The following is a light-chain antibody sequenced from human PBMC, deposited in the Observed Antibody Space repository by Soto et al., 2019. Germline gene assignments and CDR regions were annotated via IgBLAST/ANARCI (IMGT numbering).Light chain of an antibody. V-gene: IGKV1-39*01. CDR3: QQSYSTPIT. J-gene: IGKJ5*01. CDR1: QSIRSY. CDR2: AAS. Sequence: DIQMTQSPSSLSASVGDRVTITCRASQSIRSYLNWYQQKPGKAPKLLIHAASSLQSGVPSRFSGSGSGTDVTLTISSLQPEDFATYYCQQSYSTPITFGQGTRLEIK.